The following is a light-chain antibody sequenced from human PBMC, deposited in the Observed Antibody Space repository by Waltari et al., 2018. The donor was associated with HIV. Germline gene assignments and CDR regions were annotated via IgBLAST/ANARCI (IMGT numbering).Light chain of an antibody. CDR1: KLGVNF. V-gene: IGLV3-1*01. CDR3: QAGDNITAV. CDR2: QDN. J-gene: IGLJ2*01. Sequence: SFELPQPPSVSVSPGQTASITCSGDKLGVNFASWYQQKPGQYPVMVMYQDNEPPSGILERVSGSNSGNTATLTSSGTQALDEADYCCQAGDNITAVFGGGTKVTVL.